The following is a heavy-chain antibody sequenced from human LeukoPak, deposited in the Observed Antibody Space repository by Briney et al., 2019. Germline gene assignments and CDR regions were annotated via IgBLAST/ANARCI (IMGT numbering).Heavy chain of an antibody. CDR2: ISYDGSNI. Sequence: GGSLRLSCTASGFTFSTYTMHWVRQAPGKGLEWVAVISYDGSNIYYTDSVKGRFTISRDNSKSTLYLQMNSLRAEDTAVYSCARAVAAADSYWGRGTLVTVSS. D-gene: IGHD6-13*01. V-gene: IGHV3-30*04. J-gene: IGHJ4*02. CDR3: ARAVAAADSY. CDR1: GFTFSTYT.